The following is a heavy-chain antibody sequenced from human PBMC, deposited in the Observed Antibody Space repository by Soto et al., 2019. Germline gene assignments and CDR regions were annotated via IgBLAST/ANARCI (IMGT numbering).Heavy chain of an antibody. J-gene: IGHJ4*02. CDR1: GGSINSGGYY. Sequence: LSLTCTVSGGSINSGGYYWSWMRQHPGKGLEWIGYIYYSGSTYYNPSLKSRVTISIDTSKNQFSLKLSSVTAADTAVHYCARAQTIFGIITVFDYWGQGTLVTVSS. D-gene: IGHD3-3*01. V-gene: IGHV4-31*03. CDR2: IYYSGST. CDR3: ARAQTIFGIITVFDY.